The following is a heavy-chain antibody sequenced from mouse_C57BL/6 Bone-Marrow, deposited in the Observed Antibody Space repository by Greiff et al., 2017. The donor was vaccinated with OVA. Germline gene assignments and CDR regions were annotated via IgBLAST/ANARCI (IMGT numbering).Heavy chain of an antibody. Sequence: QVQLQQSGPELVKPGASVKISCKASGYAFSSSWMNWVKQRPGKGLEWIGRIYPGDGATNYNGKFKGKATLTADKSSRTASLQLSSLTSEDSAVYCGAHYDGDWGQGTTLTVSS. V-gene: IGHV1-82*01. J-gene: IGHJ2*01. CDR3: AHYDGD. D-gene: IGHD1-2*01. CDR2: IYPGDGAT. CDR1: GYAFSSSW.